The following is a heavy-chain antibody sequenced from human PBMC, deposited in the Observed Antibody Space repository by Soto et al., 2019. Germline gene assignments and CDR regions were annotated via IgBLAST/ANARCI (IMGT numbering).Heavy chain of an antibody. J-gene: IGHJ4*02. CDR2: IFHSGST. Sequence: QVQLQESGPGLVKPSGTLSLTCAVSGDSISSSNWWTWVRQPPGKGLEWIGEIFHSGSTNYNPSLKSRVTISVDKSRNQFSLKVNSVTAADTAVYYCASAKQDEWLRQDFDYWGQGTLVTVSS. CDR3: ASAKQDEWLRQDFDY. D-gene: IGHD5-12*01. V-gene: IGHV4-4*02. CDR1: GDSISSSNW.